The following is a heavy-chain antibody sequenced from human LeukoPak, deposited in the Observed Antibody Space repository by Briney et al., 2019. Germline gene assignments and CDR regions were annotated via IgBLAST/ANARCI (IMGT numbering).Heavy chain of an antibody. J-gene: IGHJ4*02. D-gene: IGHD3-22*01. CDR3: ARDLLFYDSSGYPNY. CDR2: ISSSGSTI. Sequence: PGGSLRLSCPASGFIFSSEAMSWVRQAPGKGLEWVSAISSSGSTIYYADSVKGRFTISRDNAKNSLYLQMNSLRAEDTAVYYCARDLLFYDSSGYPNYWGQGTLVTVSS. V-gene: IGHV3-48*04. CDR1: GFIFSSEA.